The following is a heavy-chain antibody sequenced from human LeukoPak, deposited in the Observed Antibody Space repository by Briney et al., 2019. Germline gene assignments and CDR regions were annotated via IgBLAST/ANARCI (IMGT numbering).Heavy chain of an antibody. CDR1: GFTFSSYA. Sequence: GGSLRLSCAASGFTFSSYAMHWVRQAPGKGLEWVAVISYDGSNKYYADSVKGRFTISRDNSKNTLYLQMNSLRAEDTAVYYCANLLLPGLITGEVWGQGTLVTVSS. J-gene: IGHJ4*02. CDR2: ISYDGSNK. CDR3: ANLLLPGLITGEV. D-gene: IGHD2-15*01. V-gene: IGHV3-30-3*01.